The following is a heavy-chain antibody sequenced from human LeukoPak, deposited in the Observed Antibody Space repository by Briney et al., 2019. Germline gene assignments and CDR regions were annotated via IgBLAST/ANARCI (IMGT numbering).Heavy chain of an antibody. CDR3: ARCRKLYHFDY. CDR2: INSNSGGT. Sequence: GASVKVSCKTSGYAFTGHYIHWVRQAPGQGLEWLGWINSNSGGTKYEEKFQGRVTMTRDTSITTVYMDLTRLTSDDAAVYYCARCRKLYHFDYWGQGTLVTVSS. D-gene: IGHD2-2*01. CDR1: GYAFTGHY. V-gene: IGHV1-2*02. J-gene: IGHJ4*02.